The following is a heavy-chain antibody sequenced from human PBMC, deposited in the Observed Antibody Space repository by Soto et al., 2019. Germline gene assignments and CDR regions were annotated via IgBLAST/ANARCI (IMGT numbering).Heavy chain of an antibody. D-gene: IGHD2-8*01. CDR1: GGSISSYY. J-gene: IGHJ6*02. CDR2: IYYSGST. V-gene: IGHV4-59*01. CDR3: ARDHNGGGYYYYGMDV. Sequence: SETLSLTCTVSGGSISSYYWSWIRQPPGKGLEWIGYIYYSGSTNYNPSLKSRVTISVDTSKNQFSLKLSSVTAADTAVYYCARDHNGGGYYYYGMDVWGQGTTVTVSS.